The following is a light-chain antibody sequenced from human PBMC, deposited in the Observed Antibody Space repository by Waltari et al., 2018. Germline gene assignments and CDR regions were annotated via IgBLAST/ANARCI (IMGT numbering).Light chain of an antibody. CDR3: QHYHSLPYT. CDR2: DAS. CDR1: QDITKS. J-gene: IGKJ2*01. V-gene: IGKV1-33*01. Sequence: DIQLTQSPASLSAAVGDRVTITCQATQDITKSLSLYQQKPGKAPQLLIYDASSLQAGVPSSFSGTGSGTAFSFTITSLQPEDSATYYCQHYHSLPYTFGRGTKLQIK.